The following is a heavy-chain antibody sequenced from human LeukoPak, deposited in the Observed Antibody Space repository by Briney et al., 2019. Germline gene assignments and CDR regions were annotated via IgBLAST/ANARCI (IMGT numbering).Heavy chain of an antibody. Sequence: GGSLRLSCAASGFTVSSNYMSWVRQAPGKGLEWVSVIYSGGSTYYADSVKGRFTISRDNSKNTLYLQMNSLRAEDTAVYCCARGGDHVLVFDYWGQGTLVTVSS. CDR1: GFTVSSNY. V-gene: IGHV3-66*02. J-gene: IGHJ4*02. CDR2: IYSGGST. CDR3: ARGGDHVLVFDY. D-gene: IGHD6-6*01.